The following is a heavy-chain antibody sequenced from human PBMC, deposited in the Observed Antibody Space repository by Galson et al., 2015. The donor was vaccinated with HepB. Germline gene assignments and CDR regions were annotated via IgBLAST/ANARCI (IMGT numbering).Heavy chain of an antibody. CDR3: TRQWRDGDYEEYYGMDA. D-gene: IGHD4-17*01. CDR1: GFTFRSYS. V-gene: IGHV3-48*01. CDR2: ISSSIITI. J-gene: IGHJ6*02. Sequence: SLRLSCAASGFTFRSYSMNWVRQAPGKGLEWVSYISSSIITIYYADSVKGRFTISRDNAKNSLYLQMNSLRAEDTAVYYCTRQWRDGDYEEYYGMDAWGQGTTVTVSS.